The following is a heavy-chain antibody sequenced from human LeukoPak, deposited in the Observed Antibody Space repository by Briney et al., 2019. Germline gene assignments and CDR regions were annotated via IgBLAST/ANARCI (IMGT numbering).Heavy chain of an antibody. CDR2: IYTSGST. CDR3: ARAVHCSGGSCYFDY. Sequence: SETLSLTCTVSGGSISSYSWSWIRQPAGKGLEWIGRIYTSGSTKYNPSLTSRVTMSVDTSKNQFSLKLRSVTAADTAVYYCARAVHCSGGSCYFDYWGQGTMLTVSS. V-gene: IGHV4-4*07. CDR1: GGSISSYS. D-gene: IGHD2-15*01. J-gene: IGHJ4*02.